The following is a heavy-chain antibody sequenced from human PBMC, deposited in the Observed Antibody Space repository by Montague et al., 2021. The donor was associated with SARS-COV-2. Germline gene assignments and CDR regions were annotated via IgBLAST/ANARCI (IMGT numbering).Heavy chain of an antibody. CDR2: ISHSGGS. CDR1: GGSVSSGDFF. D-gene: IGHD2-21*02. V-gene: IGHV4-30-2*05. Sequence: TLSLTCAVSGGSVSSGDFFRTWFRQPPGRGLEWIGSISHSGGSKYNPSLKSRIALSLGTSANHFSLSLNSVTAAGSATYYCARLTVIVDTSGGTLHWFDPGGQGALVTVSS. CDR3: ARLTVIVDTSGGTLHWFDP. J-gene: IGHJ5*02.